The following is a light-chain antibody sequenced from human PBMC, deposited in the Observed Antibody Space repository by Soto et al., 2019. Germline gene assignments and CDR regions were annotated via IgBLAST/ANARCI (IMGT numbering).Light chain of an antibody. V-gene: IGLV2-14*01. CDR3: SSYTSSSIFYV. CDR2: EVS. CDR1: SSDLGGFNY. J-gene: IGLJ1*01. Sequence: QSALTQPASVSGSPGQSITISCTGSSSDLGGFNYVSWYQIHPGKAPRLIVYEVSNRPSGVSNRFSGSKSGNTASLTISGPQADDEAVYFCSSYTSSSIFYVFGSGTKVTVL.